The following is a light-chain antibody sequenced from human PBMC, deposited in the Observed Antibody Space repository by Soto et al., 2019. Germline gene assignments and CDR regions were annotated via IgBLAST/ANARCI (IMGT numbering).Light chain of an antibody. CDR1: SSDVGGYNY. J-gene: IGLJ2*01. CDR2: EVS. CDR3: SSYTSSSTVV. Sequence: QSVLTQPASVSGSRGQSITISCTGTSSDVGGYNYVSWYQQHPGKAPKLMIYEVSNRPSGVSNRFSGSKSGNTASLTISGLQAEDEADYYCSSYTSSSTVVFGGGTKLPVL. V-gene: IGLV2-14*01.